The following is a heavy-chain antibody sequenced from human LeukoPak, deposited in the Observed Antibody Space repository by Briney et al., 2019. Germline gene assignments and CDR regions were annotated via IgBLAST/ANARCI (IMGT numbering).Heavy chain of an antibody. CDR1: GFTFSNAW. CDR3: TRAIRYCSGGSCSRWFDP. CDR2: IKSKTDGGTT. Sequence: PGGSLRLSCAASGFTFSNAWMSWVRQAPGKGLEWVGRIKSKTDGGTTDYAAPVKGRFTISRDDSKNTLYLQMNSLKTEDTAVHYCTRAIRYCSGGSCSRWFDPWGQGTLVTVSS. V-gene: IGHV3-15*01. D-gene: IGHD2-15*01. J-gene: IGHJ5*02.